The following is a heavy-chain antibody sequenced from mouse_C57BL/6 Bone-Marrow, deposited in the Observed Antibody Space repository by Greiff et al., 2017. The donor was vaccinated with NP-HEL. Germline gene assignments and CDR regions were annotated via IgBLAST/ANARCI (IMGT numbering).Heavy chain of an antibody. D-gene: IGHD2-3*01. Sequence: QVQLQQPGAELVKPGASVKLSCKASGYTFTSYWMHWVKQRPGQGLEWIGMIHPNSGSTNYNEKFKSKATLTVDKSSSTAYMQLSSLTSEDSAVYYCARGGWLLCPYWYFDVWGTGTTVTVSS. J-gene: IGHJ1*03. CDR1: GYTFTSYW. V-gene: IGHV1-64*01. CDR3: ARGGWLLCPYWYFDV. CDR2: IHPNSGST.